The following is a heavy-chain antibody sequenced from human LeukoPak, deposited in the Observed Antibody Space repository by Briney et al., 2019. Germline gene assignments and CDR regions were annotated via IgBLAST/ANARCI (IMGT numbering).Heavy chain of an antibody. Sequence: ASETLSLTCTVSGGSISSYYWSWIRQPPGKGLEWIGYIYYSGSTNYNPSLKSRVTISVDTSKNQFSLKLSSVTAADTAVYYCARGTYSGYDYWDYWGQGTLVTVSS. CDR2: IYYSGST. J-gene: IGHJ4*02. CDR1: GGSISSYY. D-gene: IGHD5-12*01. CDR3: ARGTYSGYDYWDY. V-gene: IGHV4-59*12.